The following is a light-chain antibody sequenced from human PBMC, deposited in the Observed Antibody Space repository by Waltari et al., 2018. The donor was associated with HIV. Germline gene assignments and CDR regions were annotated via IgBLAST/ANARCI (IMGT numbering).Light chain of an antibody. Sequence: QSVLTQPPSASGTPGPRVNISCSGGSSNIGSNPVNWYRQFPGEAPKLLIYTNIQRPSGVPDRVSGSKSGTSASLAISGLQSEDEADFYCAVWDDSLRSVLFGGGTRLTVL. J-gene: IGLJ3*02. CDR1: SSNIGSNP. CDR3: AVWDDSLRSVL. V-gene: IGLV1-44*01. CDR2: TNI.